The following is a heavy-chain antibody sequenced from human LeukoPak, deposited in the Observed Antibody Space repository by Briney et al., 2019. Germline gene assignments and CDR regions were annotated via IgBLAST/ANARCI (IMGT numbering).Heavy chain of an antibody. Sequence: SETLSLTCAVYGGSFSGYYWSWLRQPPGKGLEWIGRIYHSGSTYYNPSLKSRVTISVDTSKNQFSLKLSSVTAADTAVYYCARETDCSSTSCYTNAFDIWGQGTMVTVSS. V-gene: IGHV4-34*01. CDR3: ARETDCSSTSCYTNAFDI. J-gene: IGHJ3*02. CDR2: IYHSGST. D-gene: IGHD2-2*02. CDR1: GGSFSGYY.